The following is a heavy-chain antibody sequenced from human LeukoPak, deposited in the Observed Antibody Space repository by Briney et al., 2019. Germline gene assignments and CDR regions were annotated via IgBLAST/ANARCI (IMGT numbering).Heavy chain of an antibody. Sequence: GASVKVSCKASGYTFTSYAMNWVRQAPGQGLEWMGWISAYNGNTHYAQKLQGRVTMTTDTSTSTAYMDLRSLRSDDTAVYYCARDQFYRPYRGEAISFDYWGQGTLVTVSS. CDR3: ARDQFYRPYRGEAISFDY. CDR1: GYTFTSYA. D-gene: IGHD3-10*01. V-gene: IGHV1-18*01. J-gene: IGHJ4*02. CDR2: ISAYNGNT.